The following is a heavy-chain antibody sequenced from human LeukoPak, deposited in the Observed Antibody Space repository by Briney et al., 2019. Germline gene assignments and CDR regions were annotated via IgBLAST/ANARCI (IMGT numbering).Heavy chain of an antibody. CDR1: EFTFSDYY. CDR3: ARSYRSIATLSRLDY. D-gene: IGHD6-6*01. V-gene: IGHV3-11*01. J-gene: IGHJ4*02. Sequence: RGSLRLSCAASEFTFSDYYMSWIRQAPGKGLEWVSYISSSGSTIYYADPVKGRFTISRDNAKNSLYLQMNSLRAEDTAVYYCARSYRSIATLSRLDYWGQGTLVTVSS. CDR2: ISSSGSTI.